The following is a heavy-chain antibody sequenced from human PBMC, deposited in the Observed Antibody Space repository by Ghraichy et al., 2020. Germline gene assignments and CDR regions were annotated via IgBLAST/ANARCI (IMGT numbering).Heavy chain of an antibody. Sequence: GGSLRLSCAASGFTFSSYAMSWVRQAPGKGLEWVSAISGSGGSTYYADSVKGRFTISRDNSKNTLYLQMNSLRAEDTAVYYCAKSRHGLGELSYYFDYWGQGTLVTVSS. V-gene: IGHV3-23*01. D-gene: IGHD3-16*02. CDR1: GFTFSSYA. J-gene: IGHJ4*02. CDR3: AKSRHGLGELSYYFDY. CDR2: ISGSGGST.